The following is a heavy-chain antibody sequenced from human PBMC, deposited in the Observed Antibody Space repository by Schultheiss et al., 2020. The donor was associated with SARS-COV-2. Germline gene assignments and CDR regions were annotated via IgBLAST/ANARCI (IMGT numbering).Heavy chain of an antibody. CDR3: AKDGGDIVVVPGATYYYCYMDV. CDR1: GFTFSSYS. CDR2: INSDGSST. D-gene: IGHD2-2*01. J-gene: IGHJ6*03. Sequence: GGSLRLSCAASGFTFSSYSMNWVRQAPGKGLVWVSRINSDGSSTSYADSVKGRFTISRDNAKNSLYLQMNSLRAEDTAVYYCAKDGGDIVVVPGATYYYCYMDVWGKGTTVTVSS. V-gene: IGHV3-74*01.